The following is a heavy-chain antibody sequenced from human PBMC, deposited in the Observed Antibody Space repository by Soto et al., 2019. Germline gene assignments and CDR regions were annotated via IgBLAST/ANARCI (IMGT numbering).Heavy chain of an antibody. D-gene: IGHD2-15*01. Sequence: EVQLLESEGGLVQPGGSLRLSCAASGFTFNTYAMNWVRQAPGKGLQWVAGISDSGGSTFYADSVKGRFTISRDNSRNTLYLQINSLTVEDTAVYFCAKSGRATVVIYYHYMDVWGKGTTVTVSS. V-gene: IGHV3-23*01. CDR3: AKSGRATVVIYYHYMDV. CDR2: ISDSGGST. CDR1: GFTFNTYA. J-gene: IGHJ6*03.